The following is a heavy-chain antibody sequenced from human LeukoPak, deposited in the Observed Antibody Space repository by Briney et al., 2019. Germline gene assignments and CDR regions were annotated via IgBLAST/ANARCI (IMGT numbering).Heavy chain of an antibody. J-gene: IGHJ5*01. Sequence: GGTLRLSCEASRFTFSDYWMSWVRQAPGKGLEWVANIKQDGSEKNYVDSVKGRSTIPRDNAKNSLYLQLNSLRAEDTAVYYCARVRCSSTSCYFDSWGQGTLVTVSS. V-gene: IGHV3-7*01. CDR2: IKQDGSEK. CDR3: ARVRCSSTSCYFDS. D-gene: IGHD2-2*01. CDR1: RFTFSDYW.